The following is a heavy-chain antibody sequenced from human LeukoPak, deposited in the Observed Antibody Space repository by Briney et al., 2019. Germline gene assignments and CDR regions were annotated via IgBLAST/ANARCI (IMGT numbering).Heavy chain of an antibody. J-gene: IGHJ4*02. Sequence: SETLSLTCTVSGGSISSYYWSWIRQPAGKGLEWIGRIYTSGSTNYNPSLKSRVTISVDTSKNQFSLKLSSVTAADTAVYYCARNRGGSGSYYNFDYWGQGTLVTVSS. CDR1: GGSISSYY. CDR2: IYTSGST. D-gene: IGHD3-10*01. V-gene: IGHV4-4*07. CDR3: ARNRGGSGSYYNFDY.